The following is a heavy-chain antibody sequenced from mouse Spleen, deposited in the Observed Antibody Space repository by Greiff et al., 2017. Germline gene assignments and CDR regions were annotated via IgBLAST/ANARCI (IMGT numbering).Heavy chain of an antibody. CDR1: GFTFSSYA. J-gene: IGHJ1*01. Sequence: DVMLVESGGGLVKLGGSLKLSCAASGFTFSSYAMSWVRQTPEKRLEWVATISSGGGNTYYPDSVKGRFTISRDNAKNTLYLQMSSLKSEDTAMYYCARGGWEGYFDVWGAGTTVTVSS. V-gene: IGHV5-9*01. CDR3: ARGGWEGYFDV. CDR2: ISSGGGNT. D-gene: IGHD1-1*02.